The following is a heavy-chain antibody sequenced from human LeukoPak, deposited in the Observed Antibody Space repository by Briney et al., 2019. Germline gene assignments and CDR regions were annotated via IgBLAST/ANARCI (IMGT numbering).Heavy chain of an antibody. CDR2: IYHSGST. Sequence: SETLSLTCAVSGGSISSGGYSWSWIRQPPGKGLEWIGYIYHSGSTYYNPSLKSRVTISVDRSKNQFSLKLSSVTAADTAVYYCARALPLPDYGDYSDYWGQGTLVTVSS. J-gene: IGHJ4*02. CDR1: GGSISSGGYS. D-gene: IGHD4-17*01. CDR3: ARALPLPDYGDYSDY. V-gene: IGHV4-30-2*01.